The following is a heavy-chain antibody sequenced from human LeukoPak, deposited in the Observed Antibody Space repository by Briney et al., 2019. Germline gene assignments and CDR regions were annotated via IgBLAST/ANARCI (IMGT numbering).Heavy chain of an antibody. J-gene: IGHJ4*02. CDR3: ARDSPHYDSGGYYYVMGY. CDR1: GYTFTGYY. V-gene: IGHV1-2*02. Sequence: ASVKVSCKASGYTFTGYYMHWVRQAPGQGLEWMGWINPNSGGTNYAQKFQDRVTMTRDTSVTTAYMELSRLTSDDTAVYYCARDSPHYDSGGYYYVMGYWGQGTLVTVSS. CDR2: INPNSGGT. D-gene: IGHD3-22*01.